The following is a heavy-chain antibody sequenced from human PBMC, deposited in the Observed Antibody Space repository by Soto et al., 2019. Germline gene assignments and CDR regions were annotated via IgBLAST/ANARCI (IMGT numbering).Heavy chain of an antibody. Sequence: QVTLKESGPVLVKPTETLTLTCTVSGFSLSNARMGVSWIRQPPGKALEWLAHIFSNDEKSYSTSLKSRLTIPMDTSKSQVVLTMTNLDPVDTATYYCARDDIVVVPAAINYYYYGMDVWGQGTTVSVSS. V-gene: IGHV2-26*01. CDR1: GFSLSNARMG. J-gene: IGHJ6*02. CDR3: ARDDIVVVPAAINYYYYGMDV. D-gene: IGHD2-2*02. CDR2: IFSNDEK.